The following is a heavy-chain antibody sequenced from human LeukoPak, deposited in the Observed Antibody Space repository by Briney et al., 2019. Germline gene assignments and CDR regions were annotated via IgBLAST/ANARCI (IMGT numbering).Heavy chain of an antibody. V-gene: IGHV4-31*11. CDR1: GGSISSGGYY. CDR2: IYYGGST. J-gene: IGHJ5*02. D-gene: IGHD1-7*01. CDR3: ASITGTTRWFDP. Sequence: SQTLSLTCAVSGGSISSGGYYWSWIRQHPGKGLEWIGYIYYGGSTYYNPSLKSRVTISVDTSKNQFSLKLSSVTAADTAVYYCASITGTTRWFDPWGQGTLVTVSS.